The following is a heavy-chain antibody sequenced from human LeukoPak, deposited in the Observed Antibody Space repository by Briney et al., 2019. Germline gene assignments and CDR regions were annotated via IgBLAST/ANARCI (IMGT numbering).Heavy chain of an antibody. D-gene: IGHD2-15*01. Sequence: GGSLRLSCAASGFTFSSYSMNWVRQAPGKGLEWVSSISSSSSYIYYADSVKGRFTISRDNAKNSLYLQMNSLRAEDTAVYYCARDRFDCSGGSCYSIRLNYWGRGTLVTVSS. CDR3: ARDRFDCSGGSCYSIRLNY. CDR1: GFTFSSYS. CDR2: ISSSSSYI. J-gene: IGHJ4*02. V-gene: IGHV3-21*01.